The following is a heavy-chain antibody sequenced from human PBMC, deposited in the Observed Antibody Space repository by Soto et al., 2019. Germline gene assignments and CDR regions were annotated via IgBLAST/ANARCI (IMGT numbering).Heavy chain of an antibody. V-gene: IGHV3-33*01. J-gene: IGHJ4*02. CDR1: GFTFSSYG. CDR2: IWYDGSNK. Sequence: QVQLVESGGGVVQPGRSLRLSCAASGFTFSSYGMHWVRQAPGKGLEWVAVIWYDGSNKYYADSVKGRFTISRDNSKNTLYLQMNSLRAEDTAVYYCARVPRNLATILGVAPDYWGEGALVTVSS. D-gene: IGHD3-3*01. CDR3: ARVPRNLATILGVAPDY.